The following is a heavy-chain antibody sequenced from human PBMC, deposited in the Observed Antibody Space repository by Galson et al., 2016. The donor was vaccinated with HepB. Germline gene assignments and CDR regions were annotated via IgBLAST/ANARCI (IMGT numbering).Heavy chain of an antibody. D-gene: IGHD2-21*02. CDR3: ARGVTGTPYFDF. CDR1: GGSISSYF. Sequence: ETLSLTCNVSGGSISSYFWSWVRQPPGKELEWIGYIYKTGNTNYSPSLKSRVTVSVDTSKNQSSLELRSMTAADTAIYYCARGVTGTPYFDFWGQGALVTVSS. J-gene: IGHJ4*02. CDR2: IYKTGNT. V-gene: IGHV4-59*01.